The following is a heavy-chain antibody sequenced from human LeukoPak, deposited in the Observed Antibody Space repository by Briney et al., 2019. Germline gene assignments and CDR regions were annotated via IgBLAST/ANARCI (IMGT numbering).Heavy chain of an antibody. Sequence: SGTLSLTCAVSGGSISSTNRWSWVRQSPGKGLEWIGEIYHSGSTNYKPSLRSRVTISVDKSENQFSLNLSSVTAADTAVYYCVANGWYALDIWGQGTMVTVSS. V-gene: IGHV4-4*02. CDR2: IYHSGST. J-gene: IGHJ3*02. CDR3: VANGWYALDI. D-gene: IGHD6-19*01. CDR1: GGSISSTNR.